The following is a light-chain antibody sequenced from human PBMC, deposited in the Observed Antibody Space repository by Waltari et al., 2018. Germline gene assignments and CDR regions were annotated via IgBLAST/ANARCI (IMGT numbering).Light chain of an antibody. CDR2: EVN. J-gene: IGLJ1*01. CDR3: SSFTSRHLYV. Sequence: QSALTQPAPVSGSPGQSITISCTGSSSDVGGYNHVSWYQQYPGKVPKIMIYEVNNRPSGVSSRFSGSKSGNTASLTISGLQADDEADYYCSSFTSRHLYVFGTGTAVTVL. CDR1: SSDVGGYNH. V-gene: IGLV2-14*01.